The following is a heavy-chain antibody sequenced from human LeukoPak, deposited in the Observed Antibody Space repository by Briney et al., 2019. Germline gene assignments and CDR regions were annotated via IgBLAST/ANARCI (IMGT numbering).Heavy chain of an antibody. Sequence: PGGSLRLFCAASGFTFSSYAMHWVRQAPGKGLEWVAVISYDGSNKYYADSVKGRFTISRDNSKNTLYLQMNSLRTEDTAVYYCARADSSWFDPWGQGTLVTVSS. CDR1: GFTFSSYA. J-gene: IGHJ5*02. V-gene: IGHV3-30-3*01. D-gene: IGHD2-15*01. CDR2: ISYDGSNK. CDR3: ARADSSWFDP.